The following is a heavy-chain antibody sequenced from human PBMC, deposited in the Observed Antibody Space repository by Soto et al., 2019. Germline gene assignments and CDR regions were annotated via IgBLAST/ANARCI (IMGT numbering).Heavy chain of an antibody. CDR1: GGSISSGDYW. D-gene: IGHD3-10*01. J-gene: IGHJ2*01. CDR2: VYYDGTT. Sequence: QLQLQESGPGLVKPSETLSLTCTVSGGSISSGDYWWAWIRQLPGKELEWIGIAHVYYDGTTHSNQSLRSRVTISIATSYNQFSLKLNSVTVADTALYYCARQRGGDKWYFDVWGRGTLVTVSS. V-gene: IGHV4-39*01. CDR3: ARQRGGDKWYFDV.